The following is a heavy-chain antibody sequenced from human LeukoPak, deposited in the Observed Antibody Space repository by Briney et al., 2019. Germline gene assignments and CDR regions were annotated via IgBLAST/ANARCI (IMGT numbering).Heavy chain of an antibody. CDR1: GFTFSSYG. CDR2: IKQDGSEK. D-gene: IGHD3-10*01. V-gene: IGHV3-7*01. J-gene: IGHJ4*02. CDR3: ARVGVYYYGSGSYLDY. Sequence: GGSLRLSCAASGFTFSSYGMHWVRQAPGKGLEWVANIKQDGSEKYYVDSVKGRFTISRDNAKNSLYLQMNSLRAEDTAVYYCARVGVYYYGSGSYLDYWGQGALVTVSS.